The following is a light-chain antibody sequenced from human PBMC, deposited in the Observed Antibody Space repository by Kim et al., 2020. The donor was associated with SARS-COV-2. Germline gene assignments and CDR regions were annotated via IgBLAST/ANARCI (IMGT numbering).Light chain of an antibody. CDR1: SANIWAGYD. V-gene: IGLV1-40*01. J-gene: IGLJ2*01. Sequence: GVTISCTGSSANIWAGYDVHWYQQLPGTAPKLLIYGNSNRPSGVPDRFSGSKSGTSASLAITGLQAEDEADYYCQSYDSSLSGPVFGGGTQLTVL. CDR3: QSYDSSLSGPV. CDR2: GNS.